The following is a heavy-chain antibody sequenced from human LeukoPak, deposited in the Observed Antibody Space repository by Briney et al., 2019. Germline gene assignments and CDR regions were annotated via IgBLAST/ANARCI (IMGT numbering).Heavy chain of an antibody. CDR2: IASKTYGGTA. V-gene: IGHV3-49*04. J-gene: IGHJ4*02. CDR3: SRDQTPYY. CDR1: GFTFGDYA. Sequence: SGGSLRLSCTASGFTFGDYAMTWVRHAPGKGLGWVGFIASKTYGGTAEYAASVKGRFTISRDDSKSIAYLQMNSLKTEDTAVYFCSRDQTPYYWGQGTLVTVSS.